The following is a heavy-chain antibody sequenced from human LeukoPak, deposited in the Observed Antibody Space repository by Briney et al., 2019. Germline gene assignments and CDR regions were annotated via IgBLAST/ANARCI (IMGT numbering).Heavy chain of an antibody. V-gene: IGHV4-34*01. CDR2: INHSGST. Sequence: SETLSLTCAVYGGSFSGYYWSWIRQPPGKGLEWIGEINHSGSTNYNPSLKSRVTVSVDMSKNQFSLKLSSVTAADTAVYYCARGVEMTTAPFDYWGQGTLVTVSS. D-gene: IGHD5-24*01. CDR1: GGSFSGYY. CDR3: ARGVEMTTAPFDY. J-gene: IGHJ4*02.